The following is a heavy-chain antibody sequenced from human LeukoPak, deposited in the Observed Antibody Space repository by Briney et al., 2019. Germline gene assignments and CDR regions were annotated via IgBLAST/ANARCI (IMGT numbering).Heavy chain of an antibody. CDR3: ARVGYSRNSAHLDY. J-gene: IGHJ4*02. V-gene: IGHV3-20*04. Sequence: PGGSLRLSCAASGFTFDDYGMSWVRQVPGKGLEWVSGINWSGDTRDYADSVKGRSTISRDNAEKSLYLQMNSLRVEDTALYYCARVGYSRNSAHLDYWGQGTLVTVSS. D-gene: IGHD1-26*01. CDR1: GFTFDDYG. CDR2: INWSGDTR.